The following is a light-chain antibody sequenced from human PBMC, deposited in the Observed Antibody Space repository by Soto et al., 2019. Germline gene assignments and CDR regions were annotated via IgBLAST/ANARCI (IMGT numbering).Light chain of an antibody. CDR3: QKYNSAPRT. Sequence: DIQMTQSPATLSVSSGERATISCRASQSLSNYLAWYQQKPGKVPKLLIYAASTLQTGVPSRFSGSGSGTDFTLTISSLQSEDVATYYCQKYNSAPRTFGQGTKLQIK. CDR1: QSLSNY. J-gene: IGKJ2*01. CDR2: AAS. V-gene: IGKV1-27*01.